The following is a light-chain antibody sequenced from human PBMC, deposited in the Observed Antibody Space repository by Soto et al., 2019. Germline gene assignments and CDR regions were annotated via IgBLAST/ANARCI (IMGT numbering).Light chain of an antibody. Sequence: QSVLTQPPSVSGAPGQRVTISCTGSSSNIGAGYDVHWYQQLPGTAPKLLIYGNSNRPSGVPDRISGSQSGTSASLAITGLQAEDEADYCCQSYDSSLSGSEFGGGTKLTVL. J-gene: IGLJ2*01. CDR2: GNS. CDR1: SSNIGAGYD. V-gene: IGLV1-40*01. CDR3: QSYDSSLSGSE.